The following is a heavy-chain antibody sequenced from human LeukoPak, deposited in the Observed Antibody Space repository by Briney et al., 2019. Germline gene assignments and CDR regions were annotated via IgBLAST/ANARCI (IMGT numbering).Heavy chain of an antibody. D-gene: IGHD6-19*01. CDR1: GFTFSSYS. CDR2: ISSSSSTI. CDR3: AKDGDSYSSDYYFDL. Sequence: GGSLRFSCAASGFTFSSYSMNWVRQAPGKGLEWVSYISSSSSTIYYADSVKGRFTISRDNSKNTLYLQMNSLRAEDTAVYYCAKDGDSYSSDYYFDLWGQGTLVTVSS. J-gene: IGHJ4*02. V-gene: IGHV3-48*01.